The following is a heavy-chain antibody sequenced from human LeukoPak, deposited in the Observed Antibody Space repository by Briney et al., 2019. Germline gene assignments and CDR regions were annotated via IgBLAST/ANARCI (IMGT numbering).Heavy chain of an antibody. Sequence: SQTLSLTCAISGDSVSSNTAAWYCIRQSPSRGLEWLGRTYYRSKWVYQYAVSVRGRITINVDTSKNQFSLQLNSVTPEDTAVYYRARDPSDDQGLDYWGQGTLVTVSS. CDR3: ARDPSDDQGLDY. CDR1: GDSVSSNTAA. D-gene: IGHD3-16*01. CDR2: TYYRSKWVY. J-gene: IGHJ4*02. V-gene: IGHV6-1*01.